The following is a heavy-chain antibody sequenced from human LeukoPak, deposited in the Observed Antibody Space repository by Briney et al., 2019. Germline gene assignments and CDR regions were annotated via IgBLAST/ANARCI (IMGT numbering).Heavy chain of an antibody. D-gene: IGHD3-16*02. CDR2: IYYSGST. Sequence: SETLSLTCTVSGGSISSYYWSWIRQPPGKGLEWIGYIYYSGSTNYNPSLKSRVTISVDTSKNQFSLKLSSVTAADTAVYYCARHGENYDYVWGSYRSYYFDYWGQGTLVTASS. V-gene: IGHV4-59*08. CDR3: ARHGENYDYVWGSYRSYYFDY. J-gene: IGHJ4*02. CDR1: GGSISSYY.